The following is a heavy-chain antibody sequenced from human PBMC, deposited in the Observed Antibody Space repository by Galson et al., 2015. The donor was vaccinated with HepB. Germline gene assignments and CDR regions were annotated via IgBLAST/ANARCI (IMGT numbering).Heavy chain of an antibody. CDR1: GFTFDDYA. D-gene: IGHD6-6*01. Sequence: SLRLSCAPSGFTFDDYAMHWVRQAPGKGLEWVSGISWNSGSIGYADSVKGRFTISRDNAKNSLYLQMNSLRAEDTALYYCAKGGLQDSSSAVTVDPWGQGTLVTASS. V-gene: IGHV3-9*01. CDR3: AKGGLQDSSSAVTVDP. J-gene: IGHJ5*02. CDR2: ISWNSGSI.